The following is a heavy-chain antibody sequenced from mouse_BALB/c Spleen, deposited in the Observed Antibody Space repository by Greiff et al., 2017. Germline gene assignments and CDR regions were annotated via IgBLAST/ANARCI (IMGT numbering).Heavy chain of an antibody. CDR3: ASLLRGSYAMDY. Sequence: VKLMESGPSLVQPSQSLSITCTVSGFSLTSYGVHWVRQSPGKGLEWLGVIWRGGSTDYNAAFMSRLSITKDNSKSQVFFKMNSLQADDTAIYYCASLLRGSYAMDYWGQGTSVTVSS. V-gene: IGHV2-5-1*01. J-gene: IGHJ4*01. CDR1: GFSLTSYG. D-gene: IGHD1-1*01. CDR2: IWRGGST.